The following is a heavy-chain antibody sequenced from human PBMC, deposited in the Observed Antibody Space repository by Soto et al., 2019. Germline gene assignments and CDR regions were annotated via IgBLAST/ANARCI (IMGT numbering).Heavy chain of an antibody. J-gene: IGHJ4*02. CDR1: GGSISSSGYS. D-gene: IGHD2-15*01. CDR3: ATMGTPATGLYFFDY. Sequence: SENLSLTCAVSGGSISSSGYSWSWIRQPPGKDLEWIGYIYHSGSTYYNPSLKSRVTISVDRSKNQFSLNLSFVTAADTAVYYCATMGTPATGLYFFDYWGQGSLVTVSS. V-gene: IGHV4-30-2*01. CDR2: IYHSGST.